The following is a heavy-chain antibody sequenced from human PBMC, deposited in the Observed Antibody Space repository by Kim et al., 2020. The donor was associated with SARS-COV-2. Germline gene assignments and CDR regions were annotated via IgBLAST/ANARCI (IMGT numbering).Heavy chain of an antibody. V-gene: IGHV4-39*01. D-gene: IGHD3-9*01. CDR2: IYYSGST. Sequence: SETLSLTCTVSGGSISSSSYYWGWIRQPPGKGLEWIGSIYYSGSTYYNPSLKSRVTISVDTSKNQFSLKLSSVTAADTAVYYCARVNVLRYFDWLLSPGYFYLWGRGTLVTVSS. CDR1: GGSISSSSYY. J-gene: IGHJ2*01. CDR3: ARVNVLRYFDWLLSPGYFYL.